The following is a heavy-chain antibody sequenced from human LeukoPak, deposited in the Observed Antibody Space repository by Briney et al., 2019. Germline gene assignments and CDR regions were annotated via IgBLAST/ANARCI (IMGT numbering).Heavy chain of an antibody. J-gene: IGHJ3*02. CDR1: GYTFTGYY. V-gene: IGHV1-2*02. CDR2: INPNSGGT. CDR3: ASVGFDDAFDI. D-gene: IGHD3-10*01. Sequence: GASVKVSCKASGYTFTGYYMHWVRQAPGQGVEWMGLINPNSGGTNYAQNFKGRVNMTRDTSISTAYMELSRLRSDDTAVYYCASVGFDDAFDIWGQGTMVTVSS.